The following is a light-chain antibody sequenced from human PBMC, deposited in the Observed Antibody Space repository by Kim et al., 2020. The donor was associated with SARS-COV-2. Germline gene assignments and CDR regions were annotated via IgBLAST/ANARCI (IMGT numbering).Light chain of an antibody. J-gene: IGKJ4*01. V-gene: IGKV3-15*01. CDR1: QSIRNN. CDR3: QQYDNWPPVT. Sequence: EIVLTQSPATLSVSPGERATLSCRASQSIRNNLAWYQQKPGQAPRLLLYSASTRATGVPVRFSGSGSGTEFTLTISSLQSEDFAIYYCQQYDNWPPVTFGGGTKVDIK. CDR2: SAS.